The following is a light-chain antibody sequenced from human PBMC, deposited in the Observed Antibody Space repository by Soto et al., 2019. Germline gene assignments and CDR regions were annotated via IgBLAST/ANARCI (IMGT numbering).Light chain of an antibody. CDR3: QQRSDWPIT. CDR1: QSVDSH. CDR2: AAS. V-gene: IGKV3-11*01. Sequence: EIVLTQSPASLSLYPGERATLSCRASQSVDSHLVWYQQKPGQAPRLLIFAASNRATGIPVRFSGSGSGTDFTLAINRLEPDDFAVYYCQQRSDWPITFCQGTRLEIK. J-gene: IGKJ5*01.